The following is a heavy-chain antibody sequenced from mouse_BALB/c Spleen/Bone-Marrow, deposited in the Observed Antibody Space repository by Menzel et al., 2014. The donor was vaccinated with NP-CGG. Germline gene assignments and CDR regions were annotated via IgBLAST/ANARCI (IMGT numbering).Heavy chain of an antibody. V-gene: IGHV14-3*02. Sequence: EVQGVESGAELVKPGASVKLSCTASGFNIXDTYMHWVMQRPEQGLEWIGRIDPANGNTKYDPKFQGKATITADTSSNTAYLQLSSLTSEDTAVYYCARYRYYGSSYAMDYWGQGTSVTVSS. D-gene: IGHD1-1*01. CDR1: GFNIXDTY. CDR3: ARYRYYGSSYAMDY. J-gene: IGHJ4*01. CDR2: IDPANGNT.